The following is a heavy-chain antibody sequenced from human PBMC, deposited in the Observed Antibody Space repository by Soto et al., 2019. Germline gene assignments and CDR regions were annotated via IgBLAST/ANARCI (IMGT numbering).Heavy chain of an antibody. CDR1: GFTFSSYS. Sequence: GGSLRLSCAASGFTFSSYSMSCVRQAPGKGLEWVSAISGSGGSTYYADSVKGRFTISRDNSKNTLYLQMNSLRAEDTAVYYCAKGRYYYDSSGYYRIYWGQGTLVTVSS. CDR3: AKGRYYYDSSGYYRIY. CDR2: ISGSGGST. J-gene: IGHJ4*02. V-gene: IGHV3-23*01. D-gene: IGHD3-22*01.